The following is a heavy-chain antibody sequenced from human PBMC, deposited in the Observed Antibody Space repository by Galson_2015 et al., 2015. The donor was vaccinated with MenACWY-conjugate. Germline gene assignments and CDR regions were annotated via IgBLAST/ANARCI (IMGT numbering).Heavy chain of an antibody. CDR2: ISHSSGYI. CDR1: GFTFSNFQ. D-gene: IGHD2-15*01. J-gene: IGHJ5*02. Sequence: SLRLSCAASGFTFSNFQMNWVRQAPGKGLEWVSSISHSSGYIYYADSVKGRFTISRDNAKNSLSLQMNSLRADDTAVYYYAKTPPYGGSSEWFDPWGQGTLVIVSS. V-gene: IGHV3-21*04. CDR3: AKTPPYGGSSEWFDP.